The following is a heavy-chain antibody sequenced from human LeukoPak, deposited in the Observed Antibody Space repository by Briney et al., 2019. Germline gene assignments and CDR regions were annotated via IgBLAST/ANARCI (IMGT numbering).Heavy chain of an antibody. CDR2: IYTRGST. D-gene: IGHD3-10*01. CDR1: GGSINNYY. CDR3: ARGQLFGWFDP. Sequence: SETLSLTCTVSGGSINNYYWSWIRQPAGKGLEWIGRIYTRGSTNYNPSLKSRVTISVDTSKNQFSLKLSSVTAADTAVYYCARGQLFGWFDPWGQGTLVTVSS. V-gene: IGHV4-4*07. J-gene: IGHJ5*02.